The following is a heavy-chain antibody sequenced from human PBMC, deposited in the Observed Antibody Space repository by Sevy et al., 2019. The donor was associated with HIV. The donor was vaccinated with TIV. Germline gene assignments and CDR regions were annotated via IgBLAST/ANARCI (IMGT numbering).Heavy chain of an antibody. J-gene: IGHJ4*02. CDR1: GDTFNNYA. Sequence: ASVKVSCKASGDTFNNYAITCVRQAPGQGLECMGRIIPILGMTNYAQRFQGRVTITADKSTSTAYMELRSLRSEDTAVYYCATDKADNRLPTSDYWGQGTLVTVSS. D-gene: IGHD4-17*01. V-gene: IGHV1-69*04. CDR2: IIPILGMT. CDR3: ATDKADNRLPTSDY.